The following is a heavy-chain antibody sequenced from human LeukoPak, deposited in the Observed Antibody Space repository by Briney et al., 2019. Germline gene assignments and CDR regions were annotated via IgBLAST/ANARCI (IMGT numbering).Heavy chain of an antibody. V-gene: IGHV1-18*04. CDR3: ARDLVGATVWFDP. Sequence: ASVKVSCKASGYTFTSYYMHWVRQAPGQGLEWMGWISAYNGNTNYAQNLQGRVTMTTDTSTSTAYMAVRSLRSDDTAVYYCARDLVGATVWFDPWGQGTLVTVSS. D-gene: IGHD1-26*01. J-gene: IGHJ5*02. CDR2: ISAYNGNT. CDR1: GYTFTSYY.